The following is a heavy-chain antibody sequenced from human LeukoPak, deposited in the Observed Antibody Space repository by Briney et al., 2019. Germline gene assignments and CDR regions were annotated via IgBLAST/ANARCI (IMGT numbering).Heavy chain of an antibody. CDR1: GYTFSSYA. CDR3: ATDLPGYSSKNGAFDI. Sequence: SVKVSCKASGYTFSSYAISWVRQAPGQGLEWMGRIIPILGIANYAQKFQGRVTITADKSTSTAYMELSSLRSEDTAVYYCATDLPGYSSKNGAFDIWGQGTMVTVSS. J-gene: IGHJ3*02. CDR2: IIPILGIA. D-gene: IGHD6-13*01. V-gene: IGHV1-69*04.